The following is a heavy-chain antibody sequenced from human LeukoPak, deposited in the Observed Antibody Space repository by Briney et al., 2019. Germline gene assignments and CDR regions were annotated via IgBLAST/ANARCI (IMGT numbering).Heavy chain of an antibody. CDR2: ISAYNGNT. CDR1: GYTFTSYG. J-gene: IGHJ4*02. V-gene: IGHV1-18*01. D-gene: IGHD1-1*01. CDR3: ARTPLDDYNSYFDY. Sequence: ASVTVSCKASGYTFTSYGISWVRQAHGQGLEWMGWISAYNGNTNYAQKLQGRVTMTTDTSTSTAYMELRSLRSDDTAVYYCARTPLDDYNSYFDYWGQGTLVTVSS.